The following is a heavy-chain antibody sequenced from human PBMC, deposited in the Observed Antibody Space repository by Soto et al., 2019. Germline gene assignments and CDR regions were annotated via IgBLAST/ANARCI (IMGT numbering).Heavy chain of an antibody. V-gene: IGHV1-2*02. D-gene: IGHD6-19*01. CDR2: IHPNTGGT. Sequence: QVQLVQSGAEVRKPGASVKVSCKASGYPYTNSYMHWVRQAPGQGLEWMGWIHPNTGGTNYAQKFQGRVTMTRDTSVSTVYMELNWLTSDDTAIYFCASDFRTRGWFRQAGNFAMDVWGQGTTVTVS. CDR3: ASDFRTRGWFRQAGNFAMDV. J-gene: IGHJ6*02. CDR1: GYPYTNSY.